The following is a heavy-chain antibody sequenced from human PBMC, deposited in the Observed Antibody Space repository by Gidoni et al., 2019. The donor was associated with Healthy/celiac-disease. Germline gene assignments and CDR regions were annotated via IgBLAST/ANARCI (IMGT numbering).Heavy chain of an antibody. CDR2: LITIFGTA. CDR1: VGTFSSYA. J-gene: IGHJ4*02. D-gene: IGHD6-6*01. V-gene: IGHV1-69*01. Sequence: QVQLVQSGAEVKKPGSSVKVSCKASVGTFSSYAISWVRQAPGQGLEWMGGLITIFGTANYAQKFQGRVTSTADESTSTAYMELSSLRSEDTAVYYCARDSGSSYTFDYWGQGTLVTVSS. CDR3: ARDSGSSYTFDY.